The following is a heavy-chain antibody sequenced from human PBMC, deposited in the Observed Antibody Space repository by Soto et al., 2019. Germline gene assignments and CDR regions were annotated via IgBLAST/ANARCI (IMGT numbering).Heavy chain of an antibody. CDR2: IWYDGSNQ. CDR1: GFDISTYG. Sequence: GGSLRLSCEASGFDISTYGLHWVRQAPGKGLEWLAFIWYDGSNQHYAASVKGRFTISRDNSRNTLYLQMNNLRADDTAVYFCARAVSSATYYDCIGYRGRGXLVTVYS. CDR3: ARAVSSATYYDCIGY. D-gene: IGHD1-26*01. V-gene: IGHV3-33*01. J-gene: IGHJ4*02.